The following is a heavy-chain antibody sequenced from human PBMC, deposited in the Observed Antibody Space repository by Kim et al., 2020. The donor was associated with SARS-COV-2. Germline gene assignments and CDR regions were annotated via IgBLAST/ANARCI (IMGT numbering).Heavy chain of an antibody. CDR3: ARAFSYYYDSSGYYYYYYGMDV. D-gene: IGHD3-22*01. Sequence: SETLSLTWTVSGGSISSYYWSWIRQPAGKGLEWIGRIYTSGSTNYNPSLKSRVTMSVDTSKNQFSLKLSSVTAADTAVYYCARAFSYYYDSSGYYYYYYGMDVWGQGTTVTVSS. CDR2: IYTSGST. J-gene: IGHJ6*02. V-gene: IGHV4-4*07. CDR1: GGSISSYY.